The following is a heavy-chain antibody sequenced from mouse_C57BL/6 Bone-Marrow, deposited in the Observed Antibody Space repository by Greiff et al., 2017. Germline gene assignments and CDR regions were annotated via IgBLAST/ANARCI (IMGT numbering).Heavy chain of an antibody. Sequence: QVQLQQPGAELVMPGASVKLSCKASGYTFTSYWMHWVKQRPGQGLEWIGEIDPSDSYTNYNQKFKGKSTLTVDKSSSRAYMQLSSLTSEDSAVYYCARSWFAYWGQGTLVTVSA. CDR1: GYTFTSYW. V-gene: IGHV1-69*01. CDR3: ARSWFAY. CDR2: IDPSDSYT. J-gene: IGHJ3*01.